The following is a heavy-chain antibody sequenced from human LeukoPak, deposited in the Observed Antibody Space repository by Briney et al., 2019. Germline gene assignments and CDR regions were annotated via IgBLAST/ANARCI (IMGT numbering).Heavy chain of an antibody. D-gene: IGHD6-13*01. CDR2: IRSKAVNYAT. V-gene: IGHV3-73*01. Sequence: GGSLRLSCAASGFTFSGSTMHWVRQASGKGLEWVGRIRSKAVNYATAYGASVKGRFTISRDDSENTAYLQMSSLKTEDTAVYYCTRQWATAGAGPMDFDYWGQGTLVTVYS. J-gene: IGHJ4*02. CDR3: TRQWATAGAGPMDFDY. CDR1: GFTFSGST.